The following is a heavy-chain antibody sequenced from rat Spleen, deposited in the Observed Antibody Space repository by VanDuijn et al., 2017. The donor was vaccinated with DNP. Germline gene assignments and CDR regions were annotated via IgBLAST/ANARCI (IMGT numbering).Heavy chain of an antibody. D-gene: IGHD1-6*01. CDR2: ISYNGGST. CDR1: GFTFSSFP. V-gene: IGHV5-46*01. J-gene: IGHJ2*01. CDR3: ARRYYGSYFDY. Sequence: EVQLVESGGGLVQPGRSMKLSCAASGFTFSSFPMAWVRQAPTKGLEWVAYISYNGGSTYYGDSVKGRFTISRDNAKSTLYLQMNSLRSEDMATYYCARRYYGSYFDYWGQGVMVTVSS.